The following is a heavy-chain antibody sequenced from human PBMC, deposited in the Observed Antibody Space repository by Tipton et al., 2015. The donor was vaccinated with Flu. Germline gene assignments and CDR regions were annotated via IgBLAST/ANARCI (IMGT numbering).Heavy chain of an antibody. V-gene: IGHV3-9*01. CDR3: AKDMIGYYYDISGSLHY. CDR1: GFSFGDYS. J-gene: IGHJ4*02. Sequence: RSLRLSCAASGFSFGDYSMHWVRQLPGKGLEWVSGISWNSGNIVYTDSVKGRFTISRDNAKNSLYLQMNSLRAEDTAFYYCAKDMIGYYYDISGSLHYWGLGTLVTVSS. CDR2: ISWNSGNI. D-gene: IGHD3-22*01.